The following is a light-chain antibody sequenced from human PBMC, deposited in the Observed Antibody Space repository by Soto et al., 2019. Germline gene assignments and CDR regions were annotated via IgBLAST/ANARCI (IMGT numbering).Light chain of an antibody. Sequence: QSALTQPASVSGSPGQSITISCTGTSSDVGGYNYVSWYQQHPGKAPKLMIYDVSNRPSGVSNRFSGSKSGNTASLTISGLQAVDEADYYCSSYTSSSTLYAFGTGTKVTVL. CDR2: DVS. CDR1: SSDVGGYNY. J-gene: IGLJ1*01. CDR3: SSYTSSSTLYA. V-gene: IGLV2-14*01.